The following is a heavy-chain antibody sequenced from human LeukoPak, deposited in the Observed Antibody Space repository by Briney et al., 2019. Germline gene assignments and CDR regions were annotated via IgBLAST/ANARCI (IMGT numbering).Heavy chain of an antibody. D-gene: IGHD3-10*01. V-gene: IGHV3-30*01. CDR1: GFTFSSYA. Sequence: GRSLRLSCAASGFTFSSYAMHWVRQAPGKGPEWVAVISYDGGNKYYADSVKGRFTISRDNSKNTLYLQMNSLRAEDTAVYYCARDSTYYYDSGSSGPHYFDYWGQGTLVTVSS. CDR2: ISYDGGNK. J-gene: IGHJ4*02. CDR3: ARDSTYYYDSGSSGPHYFDY.